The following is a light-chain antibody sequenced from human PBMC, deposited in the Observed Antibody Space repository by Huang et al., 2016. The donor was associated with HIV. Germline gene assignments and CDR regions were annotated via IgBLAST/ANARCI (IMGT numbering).Light chain of an antibody. Sequence: ELVLTQSPGTLSLSPGERATLSCRSSQSVSSSYLAWYQQKPGQAPRLLIYGASSRGTGIPDRFRGSGSGTDFTLTISRQEPEDFAVYDCQQYGSSPLGTFGQGTKLEIK. CDR2: GAS. CDR1: QSVSSSY. J-gene: IGKJ2*01. CDR3: QQYGSSPLGT. V-gene: IGKV3-20*01.